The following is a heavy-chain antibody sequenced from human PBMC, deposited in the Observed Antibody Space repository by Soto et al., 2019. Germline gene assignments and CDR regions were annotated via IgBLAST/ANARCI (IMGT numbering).Heavy chain of an antibody. CDR1: GGSISSSSYY. CDR3: EREDGVYYYYYGMDV. J-gene: IGHJ6*02. Sequence: SETLSLTCTVSGGSISSSSYYWGWIRQPPGKGLEWIGSIYYSGSTYYNPSLKSRVTISVDTSKNQFSLKLSSVTATDTAVYYCEREDGVYYYYYGMDVWGQGTTVT. CDR2: IYYSGST. D-gene: IGHD2-8*01. V-gene: IGHV4-39*01.